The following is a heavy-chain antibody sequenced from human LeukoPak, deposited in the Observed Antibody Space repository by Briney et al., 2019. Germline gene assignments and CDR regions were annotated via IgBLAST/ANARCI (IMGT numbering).Heavy chain of an antibody. J-gene: IGHJ4*02. Sequence: GGSLRLSCAASRFTFSSYGMHWVRQAPGKGLEWVAFIPYDGNNKYYADSVKGRFTISRDNSKNTLYLQMNSLRAEDTAVYYCVEDGDGSGSYLVYWGQGTLVTVSS. D-gene: IGHD1-26*01. CDR2: IPYDGNNK. CDR1: RFTFSSYG. V-gene: IGHV3-30*02. CDR3: VEDGDGSGSYLVY.